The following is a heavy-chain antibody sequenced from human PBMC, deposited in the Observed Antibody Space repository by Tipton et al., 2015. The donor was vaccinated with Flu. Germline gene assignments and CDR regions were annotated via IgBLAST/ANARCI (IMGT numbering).Heavy chain of an antibody. CDR1: GGSISSYY. J-gene: IGHJ4*02. CDR2: MHASGVT. Sequence: TLYLTCTVSGGSISSYYWSWIRQPAGKGLEWIGRMHASGVTNYIPSLKSRVSMSVDTSMDQFSLKLTSVTAADTALYYCARDPYNASGSLYDGGDYFDFWGRGTLVSVSS. CDR3: ARDPYNASGSLYDGGDYFDF. V-gene: IGHV4-4*07. D-gene: IGHD3-10*01.